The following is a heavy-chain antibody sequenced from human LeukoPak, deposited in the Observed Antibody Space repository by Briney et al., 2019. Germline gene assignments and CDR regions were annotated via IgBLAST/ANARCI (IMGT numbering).Heavy chain of an antibody. J-gene: IGHJ4*02. CDR1: GFTFSSYA. Sequence: GGSLRLSCAASGFTFSSYAMHWVRQAPGRGLEWVSVIYSSGSAFYADSVEGRFIVSRDNSKNTLYLQMNSLRAEDTAVYYCARDSHYDFWTGYSDSWGQGTLVTVSS. V-gene: IGHV3-66*01. D-gene: IGHD3/OR15-3a*01. CDR3: ARDSHYDFWTGYSDS. CDR2: IYSSGSA.